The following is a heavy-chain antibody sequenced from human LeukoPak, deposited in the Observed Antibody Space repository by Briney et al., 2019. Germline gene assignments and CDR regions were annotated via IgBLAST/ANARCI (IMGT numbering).Heavy chain of an antibody. Sequence: PGGSLRLSCVASGFTFSTYWMSWVRQAPGKGLEWVANIKEDGGEKYYVDSVKGRFTISRDNAKNSLYLQMNSLRAEDTAVCYCARGASGPFEYWGQGTLVTVSS. CDR1: GFTFSTYW. CDR2: IKEDGGEK. V-gene: IGHV3-7*01. J-gene: IGHJ4*02. CDR3: ARGASGPFEY.